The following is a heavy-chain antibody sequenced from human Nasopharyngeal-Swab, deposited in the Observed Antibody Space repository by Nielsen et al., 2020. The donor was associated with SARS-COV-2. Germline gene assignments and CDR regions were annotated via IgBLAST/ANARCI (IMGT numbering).Heavy chain of an antibody. V-gene: IGHV5-51*01. Sequence: KVSCNGSGYSFTSYWIGWVRQMPGKGLEWMGIIYPGDSDTRYSPSFQGQVTISADKSISTAYLQWSSLKASDTAMYYCARQDDYGDYVGPFDAFDIWGQGTMVTVSS. J-gene: IGHJ3*02. CDR1: GYSFTSYW. D-gene: IGHD4-17*01. CDR3: ARQDDYGDYVGPFDAFDI. CDR2: IYPGDSDT.